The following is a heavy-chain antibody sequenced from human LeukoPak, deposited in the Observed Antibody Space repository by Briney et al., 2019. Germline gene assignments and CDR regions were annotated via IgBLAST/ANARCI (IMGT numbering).Heavy chain of an antibody. Sequence: SQTLSLTCAVSGGSISSGGYSWSWIRQPPGKGLEWIGYIYHSGSTYYNPSLKSRVTISVDRSKNQFPLKLSSVTAADTAVYYCARGMGFLLVRGGYFDYWGQGTLVTVSS. CDR2: IYHSGST. V-gene: IGHV4-30-2*01. CDR3: ARGMGFLLVRGGYFDY. J-gene: IGHJ4*02. D-gene: IGHD3-10*02. CDR1: GGSISSGGYS.